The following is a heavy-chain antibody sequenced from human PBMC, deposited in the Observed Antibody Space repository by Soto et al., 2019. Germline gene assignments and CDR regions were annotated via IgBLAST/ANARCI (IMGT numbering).Heavy chain of an antibody. CDR3: ARISELLWFGELSAPRANWFAP. J-gene: IGHJ5*02. D-gene: IGHD3-10*01. Sequence: SETLSLTCTVSGGSISSYYWSWIRQPPGKGLEWIGYIYYSGSTNYNPSLKSRVTISVDTSKNQFSLKLSSVTAADTAVYYCARISELLWFGELSAPRANWFAPWGQVTLVTVS. CDR2: IYYSGST. CDR1: GGSISSYY. V-gene: IGHV4-59*01.